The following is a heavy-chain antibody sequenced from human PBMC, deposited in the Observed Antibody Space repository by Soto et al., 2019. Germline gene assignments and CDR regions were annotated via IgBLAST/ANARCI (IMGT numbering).Heavy chain of an antibody. V-gene: IGHV4-31*03. CDR3: ARDPDGSGSYFDY. CDR2: IYYRGST. Sequence: QLQLQASGPGLVTPSQTLSLTCTVSGGAISRGGYYWSWIRHHPGKGLEWIGYIYYRGSTYSNPSLKCRVTISVDTSKNQFSLKLSSVTAADTAVYYCARDPDGSGSYFDYWGPGTLVTVSS. CDR1: GGAISRGGYY. D-gene: IGHD3-10*01. J-gene: IGHJ4*02.